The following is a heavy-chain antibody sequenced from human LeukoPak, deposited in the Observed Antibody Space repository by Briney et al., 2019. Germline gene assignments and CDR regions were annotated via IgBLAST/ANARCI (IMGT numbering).Heavy chain of an antibody. V-gene: IGHV3-9*01. J-gene: IGHJ4*02. CDR3: ASLLNSGSYSIADY. D-gene: IGHD6-19*01. CDR2: ISWNSGSI. CDR1: GFTFDDYA. Sequence: PGGSLRLSCAASGFTFDDYAMHWVRQAPGKGLEWVSGISWNSGSIGYADSAKGRFTISRDNAKNSLYLQMNSLRAEDTAVYYCASLLNSGSYSIADYWGQGTLVTVSS.